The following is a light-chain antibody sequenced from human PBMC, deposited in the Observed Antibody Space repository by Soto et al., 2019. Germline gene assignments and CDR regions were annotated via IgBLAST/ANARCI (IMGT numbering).Light chain of an antibody. J-gene: IGLJ1*01. Sequence: QSVLTQPASVSGSPGQSITISCTGTSSDVDGYNYVSWYQQHPGKAPKLMIYEVSNRPSGVSNRFSGSKSGNTASLTLSGLQAGDEADYYCSSYTTSSTLNYVFGTGTKLTVL. CDR2: EVS. CDR1: SSDVDGYNY. CDR3: SSYTTSSTLNYV. V-gene: IGLV2-14*01.